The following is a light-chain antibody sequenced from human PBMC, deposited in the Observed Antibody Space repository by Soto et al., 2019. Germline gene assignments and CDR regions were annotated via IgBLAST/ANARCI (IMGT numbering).Light chain of an antibody. Sequence: DIQMTQSPSSLSASVGDRVTITCRASQSISSYLNWYQQKPGKAPKLLIYAASSLQSGVPSRFSGSGSGTDFTLTISSLQPEDFATYYCQQSYSTLRTFGQGTTVDIK. CDR2: AAS. CDR3: QQSYSTLRT. V-gene: IGKV1-39*01. CDR1: QSISSY. J-gene: IGKJ1*01.